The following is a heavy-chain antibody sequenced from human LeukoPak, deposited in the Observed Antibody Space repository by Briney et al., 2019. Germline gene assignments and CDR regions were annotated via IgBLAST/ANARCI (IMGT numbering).Heavy chain of an antibody. CDR3: SLSPLYGSGWYNDFDY. J-gene: IGHJ4*02. Sequence: ASVKVSCKASGYTFTGYYMHWVRQAPGQGLEWMGWINPNSGGTNYAQKFQGRVTMTRDTSISTAYMELSRLRSDDTAVYYCSLSPLYGSGWYNDFDYWGQGTLVTVSS. V-gene: IGHV1-2*02. CDR1: GYTFTGYY. CDR2: INPNSGGT. D-gene: IGHD6-19*01.